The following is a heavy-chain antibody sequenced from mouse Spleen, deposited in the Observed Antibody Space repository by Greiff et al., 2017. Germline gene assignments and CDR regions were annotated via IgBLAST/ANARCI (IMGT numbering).Heavy chain of an antibody. CDR2: IWTGGGT. CDR3: ARNREDYGVLAY. CDR1: GFSLTSYA. D-gene: IGHD2-4*01. V-gene: IGHV2-9-1*01. Sequence: QVQLKQSGPGLVAPSQSLSITCTASGFSLTSYAISWVRQPPGKGLEWLGVIWTGGGTNYNSALKSRLSISKDNSKSPVFLKMNSLQTDDTARYYCARNREDYGVLAYWGQGTLVTVSA. J-gene: IGHJ3*01.